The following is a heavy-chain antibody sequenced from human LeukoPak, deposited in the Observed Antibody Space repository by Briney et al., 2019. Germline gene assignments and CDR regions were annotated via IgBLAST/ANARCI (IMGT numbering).Heavy chain of an antibody. CDR1: GFTFSSYW. Sequence: PGGSLRLSCAASGFTFSSYWMSGVRQAPGKGLEWVANIKQDGSEKYYVDSVKGRFTISRDNAKNSLYLQMNSLRAEDTAVYYCARDLRQWLPPDWFDPWGQGTLVTVSS. CDR2: IKQDGSEK. CDR3: ARDLRQWLPPDWFDP. V-gene: IGHV3-7*01. J-gene: IGHJ5*02. D-gene: IGHD6-19*01.